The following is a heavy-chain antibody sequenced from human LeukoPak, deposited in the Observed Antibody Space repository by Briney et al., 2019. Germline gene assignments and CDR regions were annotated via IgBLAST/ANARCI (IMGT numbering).Heavy chain of an antibody. CDR3: AKDQASGWPPRGFDY. Sequence: AGGSLRLFCAASGFTFSSYGMHWVRQAPGKGLEWVAFIRYDGSNKYYADSVKSRFTISRDNSKNTLYLQMNSLRAEDTAVYYCAKDQASGWPPRGFDYWGQGTLVTVSS. J-gene: IGHJ4*02. CDR1: GFTFSSYG. D-gene: IGHD6-19*01. V-gene: IGHV3-30*02. CDR2: IRYDGSNK.